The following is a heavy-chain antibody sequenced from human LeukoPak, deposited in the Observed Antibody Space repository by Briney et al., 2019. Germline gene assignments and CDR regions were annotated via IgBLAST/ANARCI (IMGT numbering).Heavy chain of an antibody. D-gene: IGHD3-10*01. CDR2: ISYDGSNK. Sequence: GGSLRLSCVASEFTLSYYWMSWVRQAPGKGLEWVAVISYDGSNKYYADSVKGRFTISRDNSKNTLYLQMNSLRAEDTAVYYCARDRLISRGAFDYWGQGTLVTVSS. CDR1: EFTLSYYW. V-gene: IGHV3-30-3*01. J-gene: IGHJ4*02. CDR3: ARDRLISRGAFDY.